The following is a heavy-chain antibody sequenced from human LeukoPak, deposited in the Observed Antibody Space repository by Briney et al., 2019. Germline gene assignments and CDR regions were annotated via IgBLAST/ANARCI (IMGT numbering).Heavy chain of an antibody. Sequence: GGSLRLSCAASGFTLSSYGMTWVRQAPGKWLEWVSASSGSGGNTYYADSVKGRFTISRDNSKNTLSVQMDSLRAEDTAVYYCAKNYGDYVSGAFDIWGQGTMVTVSS. J-gene: IGHJ3*02. CDR1: GFTLSSYG. D-gene: IGHD4-17*01. V-gene: IGHV3-23*01. CDR3: AKNYGDYVSGAFDI. CDR2: SSGSGGNT.